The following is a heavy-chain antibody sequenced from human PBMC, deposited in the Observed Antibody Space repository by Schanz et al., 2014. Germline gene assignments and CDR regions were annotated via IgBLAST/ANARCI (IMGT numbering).Heavy chain of an antibody. CDR2: ISYDGNNE. Sequence: QVQLVESGGGVVQPGRSLRLSCAASGFNFSNYDIHWVRQAPGKGLEWVAVISYDGNNEDYADSVKGRFTISRDNAKNSLYLQMNSLRAEDTAVYYCVPMSIAAHWGQGTLVTVSS. V-gene: IGHV3-30*03. J-gene: IGHJ4*02. D-gene: IGHD6-6*01. CDR1: GFNFSNYD. CDR3: VPMSIAAH.